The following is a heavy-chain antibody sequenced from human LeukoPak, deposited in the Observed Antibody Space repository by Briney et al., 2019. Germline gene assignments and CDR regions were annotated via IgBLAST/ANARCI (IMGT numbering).Heavy chain of an antibody. CDR2: INPNTGGT. CDR1: GYTFTGYY. D-gene: IGHD6-13*01. J-gene: IGHJ4*02. Sequence: ASVKVSCKASGYTFTGYYMHWVRQAPGQGLEWMGWINPNTGGTNYAQKFQGRVTMTRDTSISTAYMELSRLRSDDTAVYYCAREGAAAGFPDIYFDYWGQGTLVTVSS. CDR3: AREGAAAGFPDIYFDY. V-gene: IGHV1-2*02.